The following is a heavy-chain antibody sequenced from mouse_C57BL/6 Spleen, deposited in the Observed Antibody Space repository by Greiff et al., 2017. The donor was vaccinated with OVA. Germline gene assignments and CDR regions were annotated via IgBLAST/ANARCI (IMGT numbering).Heavy chain of an antibody. CDR2: IRNKANGYTT. V-gene: IGHV7-3*01. CDR3: ARYTSGRDFYYFDY. Sequence: EVMLVESGGGLVQPGGSLSLSCAASGFTFTDYYMSWVRQPPGKALEWLGFIRNKANGYTTEYSASVKGRFTISRDNSQSILYLQMNALRAEDSATYYCARYTSGRDFYYFDYWGQGTTLTVSS. J-gene: IGHJ2*01. CDR1: GFTFTDYY.